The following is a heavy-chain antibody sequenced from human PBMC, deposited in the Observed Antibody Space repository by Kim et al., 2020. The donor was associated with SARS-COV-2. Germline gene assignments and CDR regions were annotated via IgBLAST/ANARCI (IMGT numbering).Heavy chain of an antibody. V-gene: IGHV3-21*01. J-gene: IGHJ3*01. CDR1: GFTFSNYS. Sequence: GGSLRLSCTASGFTFSNYSMNWVRQAPGKGLEWVSSISGRGIHINYGDSVKGRFTISRDNSKNSVYLQMNSLRAEDTAVYYCATQKYDGDDRVIHV. CDR3: ATQKYDGDDRVIHV. D-gene: IGHD2-21*02. CDR2: ISGRGIHI.